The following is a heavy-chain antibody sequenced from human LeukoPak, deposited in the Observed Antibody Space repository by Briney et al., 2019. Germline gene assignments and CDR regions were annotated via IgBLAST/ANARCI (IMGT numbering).Heavy chain of an antibody. CDR3: ARDAYSDASES. CDR2: LRPDGSDK. CDR1: GFTFSDYW. D-gene: IGHD5-18*01. V-gene: IGHV3-7*01. Sequence: GGSLRLSCAASGFTFSDYWMTWVRQAPGKGLGWVANLRPDGSDKYYVHSVRGRFTISRDNARNLVYLQMNSLRAEDTAVYYCARDAYSDASESWGQGTLVTVSS. J-gene: IGHJ5*02.